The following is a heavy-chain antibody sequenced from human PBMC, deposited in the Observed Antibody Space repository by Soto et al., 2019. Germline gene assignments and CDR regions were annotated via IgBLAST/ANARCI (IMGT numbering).Heavy chain of an antibody. CDR3: VCVVAAPGYPDN. Sequence: QVQLVQSGAEVRQPASSVKVSCKTSGGTFSSYAISWVRQAPGQGLEWMGGIVPIVDTSTYAQKFQGRVTITADESNSTVCMRRSCLGSHDTAVYYGVCVVAAPGYPDNWGRGSVVNVCS. V-gene: IGHV1-69*12. CDR1: GGTFSSYA. D-gene: IGHD6-25*01. CDR2: IVPIVDTS. J-gene: IGHJ4*03.